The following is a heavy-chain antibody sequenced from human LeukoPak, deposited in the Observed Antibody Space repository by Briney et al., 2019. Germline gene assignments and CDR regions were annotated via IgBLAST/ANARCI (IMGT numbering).Heavy chain of an antibody. CDR1: GGSISSGDYY. V-gene: IGHV4-30-4*08. CDR3: ARDMAAAYNWCDP. J-gene: IGHJ5*02. CDR2: IYYSGST. Sequence: PSETLSLTCTVSGGSISSGDYYWSWIRQPPGKGLEWIGYIYYSGSTYYNPSLKSRVTISVDTSKNQFSLKLSSVTAADTAVYYCARDMAAAYNWCDPCGQGTLVTVSS. D-gene: IGHD6-13*01.